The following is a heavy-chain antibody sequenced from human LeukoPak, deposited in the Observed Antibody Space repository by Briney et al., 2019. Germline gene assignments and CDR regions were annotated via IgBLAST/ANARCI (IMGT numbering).Heavy chain of an antibody. CDR1: GFTFSSYE. Sequence: GGSLRLSCAASGFTFSSYEMNWVRQAPGKGLEWVSYISSSGSTIYYADSVKGRFTISRDNAKNSLYLQMNSLRAEDTAVYYCATDRNKGGSYGPSGIFDYWGQGTLVTVSS. CDR2: ISSSGSTI. CDR3: ATDRNKGGSYGPSGIFDY. D-gene: IGHD1-26*01. V-gene: IGHV3-48*03. J-gene: IGHJ4*02.